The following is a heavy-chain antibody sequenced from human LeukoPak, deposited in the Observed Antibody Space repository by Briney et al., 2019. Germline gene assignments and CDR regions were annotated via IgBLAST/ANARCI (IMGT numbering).Heavy chain of an antibody. CDR1: GGSFSSSTYY. CDR2: IFYSGSP. CDR3: ARHRAYSSSSPFDY. D-gene: IGHD6-6*01. V-gene: IGHV4-39*01. J-gene: IGHJ4*02. Sequence: SETLSLTCSVSGGSFSSSTYYWGWIRQPPGKGLEWIGSIFYSGSPYYNPSLQSRVTISVDTSKSQFSLRLNSVTAADTAVYYCARHRAYSSSSPFDYWGQGTLVTVSS.